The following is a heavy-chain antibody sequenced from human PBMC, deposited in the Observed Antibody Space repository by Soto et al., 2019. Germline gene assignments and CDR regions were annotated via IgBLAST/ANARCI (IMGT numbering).Heavy chain of an antibody. Sequence: PSETQSLTCTVPGGSVSRASNFWSWIRQPPGKGLEWIGYIYYSGPTRYNPSLESRVTISIDSSKNQVSLNLTSVTAADTAVYYCARGYSHYAHWGRGTLVTVSS. D-gene: IGHD4-4*01. CDR1: GGSVSRASNF. CDR3: ARGYSHYAH. V-gene: IGHV4-61*01. CDR2: IYYSGPT. J-gene: IGHJ4*02.